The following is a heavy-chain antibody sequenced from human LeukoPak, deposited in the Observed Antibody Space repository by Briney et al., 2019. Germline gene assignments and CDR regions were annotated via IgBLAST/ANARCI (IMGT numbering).Heavy chain of an antibody. CDR2: ISWNSGSI. CDR3: AKDMESSPLAFDI. Sequence: GGSLRLSFAASGFTFSSYAMSWVRQAPGKGLEWVSGISWNSGSIGYADSVKGRFTISRDNAKNSLYLQMNSLRAEDTALYYCAKDMESSPLAFDIWGQGTMVTVSS. D-gene: IGHD6-13*01. CDR1: GFTFSSYA. J-gene: IGHJ3*02. V-gene: IGHV3-9*01.